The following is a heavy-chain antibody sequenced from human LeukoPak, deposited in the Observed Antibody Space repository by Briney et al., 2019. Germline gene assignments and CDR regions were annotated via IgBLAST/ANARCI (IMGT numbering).Heavy chain of an antibody. Sequence: PGGSLRLSCAASGFTVSSNYMSWVRQAPGKGLEWVSVIYSGGSTYYADSVKGRFTISRDNSKNTLYLQMNSLRAEDTAVCYCARWRLRSGDAFDIWGQGTMVTVSS. CDR3: ARWRLRSGDAFDI. J-gene: IGHJ3*02. D-gene: IGHD3-10*01. V-gene: IGHV3-53*01. CDR2: IYSGGST. CDR1: GFTVSSNY.